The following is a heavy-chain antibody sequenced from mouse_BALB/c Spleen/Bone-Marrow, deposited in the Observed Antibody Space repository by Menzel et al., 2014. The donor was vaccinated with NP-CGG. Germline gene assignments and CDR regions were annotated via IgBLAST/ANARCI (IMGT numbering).Heavy chain of an antibody. CDR1: GYTFTSYY. V-gene: IGHV1S56*01. J-gene: IGHJ4*01. CDR3: ARGGWLRDAMDY. D-gene: IGHD2-2*01. Sequence: VQLVESGPELVKPGASVMISCKASGYTFTSYYIHWVKQRPGQGLEWIGWIYPGNVNTKYNEKFKGKATLTANKSSSTAYMQLSSLTSEDSAVYFCARGGWLRDAMDYWGQGTSVTVSS. CDR2: IYPGNVNT.